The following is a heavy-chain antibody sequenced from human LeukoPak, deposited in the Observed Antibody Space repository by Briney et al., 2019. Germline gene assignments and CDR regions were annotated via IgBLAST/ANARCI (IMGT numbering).Heavy chain of an antibody. J-gene: IGHJ5*02. CDR1: GYTFTSYD. Sequence: GASVKVSCKASGYTFTSYDINWVRQATGQGLEWMGIINPSGGSTSYAQKFQGRVTMTRDTSTSTVYMELSSLRSEDTAVYYCARNYYDSSGYYRVWFDPWGQGTLVTVSS. CDR2: INPSGGST. V-gene: IGHV1-46*01. CDR3: ARNYYDSSGYYRVWFDP. D-gene: IGHD3-22*01.